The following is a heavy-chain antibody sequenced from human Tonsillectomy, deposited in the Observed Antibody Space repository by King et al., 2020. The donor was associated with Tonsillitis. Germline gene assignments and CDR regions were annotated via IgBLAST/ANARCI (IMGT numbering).Heavy chain of an antibody. J-gene: IGHJ4*02. Sequence: QLVQSGAEVKKPGESLKISCKGSGYRFATYWIAWVRQMPGKGLEWMGIIYPDDSDTRYSPSFQGQVTISADKSINTAYLQWSSLKASDTAIYYCARLLGHDLDYWGQGTLATVSS. V-gene: IGHV5-51*01. CDR1: GYRFATYW. CDR2: IYPDDSDT. CDR3: ARLLGHDLDY. D-gene: IGHD1-1*01.